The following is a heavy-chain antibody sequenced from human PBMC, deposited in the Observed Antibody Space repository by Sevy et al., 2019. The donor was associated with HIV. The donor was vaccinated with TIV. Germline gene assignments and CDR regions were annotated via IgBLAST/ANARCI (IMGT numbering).Heavy chain of an antibody. Sequence: GGSLRLSCAASGFIFDDYAMHWVRQAPGKGLEWVSGITWNSDTIGYADSVKGRFTISRDNAKISLYLQMNSLRLEDSALYYCAKDIVVVPATSSGYFDLWGRGTLVTVSS. CDR2: ITWNSDTI. CDR1: GFIFDDYA. CDR3: AKDIVVVPATSSGYFDL. D-gene: IGHD2-2*01. J-gene: IGHJ2*01. V-gene: IGHV3-9*01.